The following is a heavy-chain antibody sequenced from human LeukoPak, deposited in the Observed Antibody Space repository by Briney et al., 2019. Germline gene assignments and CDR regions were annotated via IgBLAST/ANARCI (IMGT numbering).Heavy chain of an antibody. Sequence: GASVKVSCKVSGYSLTDLSLHWVRQAPSKGLEWVGGFDPEDGETFYAQKFQGRVTMTEDTSTDTAYMELSSLTTEDTAVYYCATGLWRYASGPSEDYFDYWGQGTLVTVSS. J-gene: IGHJ4*02. D-gene: IGHD3-10*01. CDR1: GYSLTDLS. CDR2: FDPEDGET. V-gene: IGHV1-24*01. CDR3: ATGLWRYASGPSEDYFDY.